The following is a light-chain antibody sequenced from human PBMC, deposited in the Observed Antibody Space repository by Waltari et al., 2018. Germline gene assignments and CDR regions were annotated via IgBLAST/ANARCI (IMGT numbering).Light chain of an antibody. V-gene: IGKV1-39*01. CDR3: QQSYSTLVT. J-gene: IGKJ4*01. CDR2: AAS. CDR1: QSISNY. Sequence: DIQMTQSPSSLSASVADRVTTTCRASQSISNYLNWYQQRPGKAPKVLIYAASTLQSGVPSRFSGSGSGTDFTLTINSLQPEDFASYYCQQSYSTLVTFGGGTKVEIK.